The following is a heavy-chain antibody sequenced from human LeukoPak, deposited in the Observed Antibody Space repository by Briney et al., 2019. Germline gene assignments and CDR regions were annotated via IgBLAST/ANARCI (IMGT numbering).Heavy chain of an antibody. V-gene: IGHV3-23*01. J-gene: IGHJ4*02. CDR3: AKDGTGCGGDCYSDY. CDR1: GGSFSGYY. Sequence: PSETLSLTCAVYGGSFSGYYWSWIRQPPGKGLEWVSAITYSSGNTYYADSVKGRFTISRDNSKNTLYLQMNSLRAEDTALYYCAKDGTGCGGDCYSDYWGQGTLVTVSS. CDR2: ITYSSGNT. D-gene: IGHD2-21*02.